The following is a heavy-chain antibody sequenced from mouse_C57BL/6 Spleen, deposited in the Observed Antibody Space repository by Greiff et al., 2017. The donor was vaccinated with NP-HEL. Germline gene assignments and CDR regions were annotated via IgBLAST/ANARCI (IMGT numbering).Heavy chain of an antibody. CDR1: GYAFSSSW. Sequence: PLQQSGPELVKPGASVKISCKASGYAFSSSWMNWVKQRPGKGLEWIGRIYPGDGDTNYNGKFKGKATLTADKSSSTAYMQLSSLTSEDSAVYFCARRKSYGTYWYFDVWGTGTTVTVSS. J-gene: IGHJ1*03. CDR2: IYPGDGDT. CDR3: ARRKSYGTYWYFDV. D-gene: IGHD2-1*01. V-gene: IGHV1-82*01.